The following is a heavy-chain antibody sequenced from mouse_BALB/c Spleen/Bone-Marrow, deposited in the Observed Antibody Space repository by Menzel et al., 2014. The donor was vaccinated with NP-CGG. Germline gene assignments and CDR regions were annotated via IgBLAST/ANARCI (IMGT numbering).Heavy chain of an antibody. CDR1: GYTFTDYF. D-gene: IGHD1-1*01. CDR3: ARANYDSSNVFDY. J-gene: IGHJ2*01. Sequence: QVQLMDSGPELVRPGASVKISCKGSGYTFTDYFMHWVKQSHAKSLEWIGLISTYNGNTIYNQKFKGKATLTVDKSSSTAYMELVRLTSEDSAIYYCARANYDSSNVFDYWGQGTTLTVSS. CDR2: ISTYNGNT. V-gene: IGHV1S137*01.